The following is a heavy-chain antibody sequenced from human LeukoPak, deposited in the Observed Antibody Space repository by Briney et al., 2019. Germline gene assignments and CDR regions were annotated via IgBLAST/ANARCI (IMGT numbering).Heavy chain of an antibody. CDR2: MSPNSGNT. D-gene: IGHD1-26*01. V-gene: IGHV1-8*01. Sequence: GASVKVSCKASGYTFTSYHINWVRQATGQGLEWMGWMSPNSGNTGYAQKFQDGVTITADKSTSTAYMELSSLRSEDTAVYYCARGRGSSARLGYSYFYIDVWGKGTTVTVSS. J-gene: IGHJ6*03. CDR3: ARGRGSSARLGYSYFYIDV. CDR1: GYTFTSYH.